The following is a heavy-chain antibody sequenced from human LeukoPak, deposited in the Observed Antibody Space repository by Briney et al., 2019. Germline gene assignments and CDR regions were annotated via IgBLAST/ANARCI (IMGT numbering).Heavy chain of an antibody. D-gene: IGHD5-18*01. CDR1: GGSFSGYY. Sequence: PSETLSPTCAVYGGSFSGYYWNWTRQPPGEGLEWIGEINHSGSTNYNPSLKSRVTISVDTSKNQFSLKLSFVTAADTAVYYCAVAGYGRRFDYWGQGVLVTVSS. V-gene: IGHV4-34*01. CDR2: INHSGST. J-gene: IGHJ4*02. CDR3: AVAGYGRRFDY.